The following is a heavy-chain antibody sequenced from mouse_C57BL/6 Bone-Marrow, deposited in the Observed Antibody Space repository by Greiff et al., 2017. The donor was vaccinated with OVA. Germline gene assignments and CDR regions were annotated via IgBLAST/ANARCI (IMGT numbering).Heavy chain of an antibody. D-gene: IGHD1-1*01. CDR2: IDPSDSYT. CDR3: AKWDYYGTFDY. Sequence: QVHVKQPGAELVMPGASVKLSCKASGYTFTSYWMPWVKQRPGQGLEWIGEIDPSDSYTNYNQKFKGQSTLTVDKSSSTAYMQLSSLTSEDSADYYCAKWDYYGTFDYWGQGTTLTVSS. J-gene: IGHJ2*01. V-gene: IGHV1-69*01. CDR1: GYTFTSYW.